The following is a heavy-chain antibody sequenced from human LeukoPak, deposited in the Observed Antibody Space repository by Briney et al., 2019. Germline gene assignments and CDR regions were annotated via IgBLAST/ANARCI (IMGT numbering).Heavy chain of an antibody. CDR1: GFTFSSYG. D-gene: IGHD6-19*01. J-gene: IGHJ4*02. CDR2: ISYDGSNK. CDR3: AKDLDLGGQIAVAAAFDY. V-gene: IGHV3-30*18. Sequence: GGSLRLSCAASGFTFSSYGMHWVRQAPGKGLEWVAVISYDGSNKYYADSVKGRFTISRDNSKNTLYLQMNSLRAEDTAVYYCAKDLDLGGQIAVAAAFDYWGQGTLVTVSS.